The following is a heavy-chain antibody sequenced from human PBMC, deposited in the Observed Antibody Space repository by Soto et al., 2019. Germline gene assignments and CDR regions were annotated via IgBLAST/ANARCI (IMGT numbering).Heavy chain of an antibody. J-gene: IGHJ6*02. D-gene: IGHD5-18*01. CDR2: IYPGDSDA. CDR1: GYSFTSYW. CDR3: ARDSGYSYGYPSNYYYYGMDV. V-gene: IGHV5-51*01. Sequence: GESLKISCKGSGYSFTSYWISWVRQMPGKGLEWMGIIYPGDSDARYSPSFQGQVTISADKSISTAYPQWSSLKASDTAMYYCARDSGYSYGYPSNYYYYGMDVWGQGTTVTVSS.